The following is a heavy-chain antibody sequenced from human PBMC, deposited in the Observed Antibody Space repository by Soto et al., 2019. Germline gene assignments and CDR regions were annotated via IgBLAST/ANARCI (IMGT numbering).Heavy chain of an antibody. J-gene: IGHJ4*02. D-gene: IGHD2-2*01. V-gene: IGHV1-46*01. CDR3: ARDLLAANY. CDR2: INPNGGST. CDR1: GYTFTSSY. Sequence: QVQLVQSGAEVKKPGASVKLSCKASGYTFTSSYVHWVRQAPGQGLEWMAIINPNGGSTNYAQEFQGSVTVTRDTSTSTVVMELSSLQSDDTAVYYCARDLLAANYWGQGTLVTVSS.